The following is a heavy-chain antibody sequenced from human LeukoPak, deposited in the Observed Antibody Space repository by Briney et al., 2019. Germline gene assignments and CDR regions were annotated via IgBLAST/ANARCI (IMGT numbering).Heavy chain of an antibody. J-gene: IGHJ3*02. CDR1: GGSISSGGYY. CDR3: ARDPYYYDSSGYGAFDI. CDR2: IYYSGST. Sequence: PSQTLSLTCTVSGGSISSGGYYRSWIRQHPGKGLEWIGYIYYSGSTYYNPSLKSRVTISVDTSKNQFSLKLSSVTAADTAVYYCARDPYYYDSSGYGAFDIWGQGTMVTVSS. V-gene: IGHV4-31*03. D-gene: IGHD3-22*01.